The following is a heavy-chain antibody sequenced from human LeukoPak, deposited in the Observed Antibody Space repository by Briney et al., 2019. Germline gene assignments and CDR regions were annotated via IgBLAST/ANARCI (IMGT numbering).Heavy chain of an antibody. V-gene: IGHV5-51*01. Sequence: GGPLQISSKGSGSQFTNYWIGWVRQMSGEGLEWMGIIYPGDSDTRYSPSFQCQVTISADRSISTAYLQWSSLKASDTAMYYCARQSHSITDYWGQGTLVTVSS. CDR3: ARQSHSITDY. CDR2: IYPGDSDT. J-gene: IGHJ4*02. D-gene: IGHD1-14*01. CDR1: GSQFTNYW.